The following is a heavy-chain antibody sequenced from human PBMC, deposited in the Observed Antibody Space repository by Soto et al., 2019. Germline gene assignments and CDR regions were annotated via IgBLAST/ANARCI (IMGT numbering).Heavy chain of an antibody. CDR3: AKDHFGVSGPWSSRDAFDI. Sequence: EVQLLESGGGLVQPGGSLRLSCAASGFTFSSYAMSWVRQAPGKGLEWVSAISGSGGSTYYADSVKGRFTISRDNSKNTLYLQMNSLRAEDTAVYYCAKDHFGVSGPWSSRDAFDIWGQGTMVTVSS. J-gene: IGHJ3*02. D-gene: IGHD4-17*01. CDR2: ISGSGGST. V-gene: IGHV3-23*01. CDR1: GFTFSSYA.